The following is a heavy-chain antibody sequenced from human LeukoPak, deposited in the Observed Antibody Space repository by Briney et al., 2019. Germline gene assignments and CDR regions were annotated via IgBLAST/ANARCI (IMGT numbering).Heavy chain of an antibody. Sequence: SETLSLTCTVSGDSITSYYWNWIRQPPGKGLEWIGYVYYRGATNYNPSLKTRVTTSIDTSKKQFSLKLSSVAAADTAVYFCAGVFSGRRPFELWGKGTLVTVSS. CDR3: AGVFSGRRPFEL. CDR1: GDSITSYY. V-gene: IGHV4-59*01. D-gene: IGHD3-10*01. CDR2: VYYRGAT. J-gene: IGHJ4*02.